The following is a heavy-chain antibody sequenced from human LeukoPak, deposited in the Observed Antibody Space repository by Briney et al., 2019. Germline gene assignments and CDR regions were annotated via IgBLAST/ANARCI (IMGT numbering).Heavy chain of an antibody. V-gene: IGHV2-70*04. CDR1: GFSLSTSGMR. CDR2: IDWDDDK. Sequence: SGPTLVNPTQSLTLTCTFSGFSLSTSGMRVSWIRQPPGKALEWLARIDWDDDKCYSTSLKTRLTISKDTSKNQVVLTMTNMDPVDTATYYCARLSSSGGVVDYWGQGTLVTVSS. CDR3: ARLSSSGGVVDY. D-gene: IGHD6-6*01. J-gene: IGHJ4*02.